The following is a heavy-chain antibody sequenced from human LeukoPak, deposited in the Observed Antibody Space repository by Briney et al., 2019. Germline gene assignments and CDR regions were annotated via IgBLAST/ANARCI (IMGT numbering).Heavy chain of an antibody. CDR3: AKERLTTTAFDI. J-gene: IGHJ3*02. CDR2: ISYDGSNK. V-gene: IGHV3-30*18. CDR1: GFTFSSYG. D-gene: IGHD4-11*01. Sequence: GGSLRLSCAASGFTFSSYGMHWVRQAPGKGLEWVAVISYDGSNKYYADSVKGRFTISRDNSKNMLYLQMNSLRAEDTAVYYCAKERLTTTAFDIWGQGTMVTVSS.